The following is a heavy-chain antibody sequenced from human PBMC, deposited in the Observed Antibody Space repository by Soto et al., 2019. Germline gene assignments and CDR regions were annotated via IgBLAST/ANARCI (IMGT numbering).Heavy chain of an antibody. CDR2: ISGSGGST. CDR3: AKVPYYYDSSGYKALDY. J-gene: IGHJ4*02. CDR1: GFTFSSYA. V-gene: IGHV3-23*01. Sequence: GGSLRLSCAASGFTFSSYAMSWVRQAPGKGPEWVSAISGSGGSTYYADSVKGRFTISRDNSKNTLYLQMNSLRAEDTAVYYCAKVPYYYDSSGYKALDYWGQGTLVTVSS. D-gene: IGHD3-22*01.